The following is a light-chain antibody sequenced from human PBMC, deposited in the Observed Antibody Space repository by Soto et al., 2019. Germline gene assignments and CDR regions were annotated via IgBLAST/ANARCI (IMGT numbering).Light chain of an antibody. Sequence: QPVLTQPRSVSGSPAQSVTISCTGTSSDVRGYNSVSWYQQHPGKAPKLMIFDVTKRPSGVPDRFSGSKSGNTASLTISGLQAEDEADYYCCSYAGSSSFAVFGGGTKLTVL. CDR2: DVT. J-gene: IGLJ2*01. CDR1: SSDVRGYNS. CDR3: CSYAGSSSFAV. V-gene: IGLV2-11*01.